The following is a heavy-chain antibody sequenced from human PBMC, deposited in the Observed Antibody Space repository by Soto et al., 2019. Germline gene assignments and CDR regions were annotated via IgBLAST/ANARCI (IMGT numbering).Heavy chain of an antibody. D-gene: IGHD5-18*01. CDR1: GFTFSSYA. V-gene: IGHV3-23*01. J-gene: IGHJ4*02. Sequence: EVQLLESGGGLVQPGGSRRLSCAASGFTFSSYAMSWVRQSPGKGLEWVSAISGRGGSTYYSDSVKGRFTISRDNSKNTLYLQMNSLRAEETAVYYCAKGDTAMVNSLDYWGQGTLVTVS. CDR3: AKGDTAMVNSLDY. CDR2: ISGRGGST.